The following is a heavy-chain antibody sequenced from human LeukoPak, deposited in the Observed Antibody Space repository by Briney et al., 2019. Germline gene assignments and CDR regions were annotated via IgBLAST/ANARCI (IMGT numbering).Heavy chain of an antibody. CDR1: GFTFSSYA. CDR2: ISGSGGST. CDR3: AIIWFGELLGDY. V-gene: IGHV3-23*01. Sequence: GGSLRLSCAASGFTFSSYAMSWVRQAPRKGLEWVSAISGSGGSTYYADSVKGRFTISRDNSKNTLYLQMNSLRAEDTAVYYCAIIWFGELLGDYWGQGTLVTVSS. D-gene: IGHD3-10*01. J-gene: IGHJ4*02.